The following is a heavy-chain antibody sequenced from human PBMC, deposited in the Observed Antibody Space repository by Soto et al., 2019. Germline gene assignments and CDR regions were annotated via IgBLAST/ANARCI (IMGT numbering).Heavy chain of an antibody. D-gene: IGHD1-1*01. CDR1: GDSFSKYT. V-gene: IGHV1-69*13. CDR3: ARGRGLYNSGRSQLDS. J-gene: IGHJ4*02. Sequence: GASVKVSCKASGDSFSKYTVNWVRQAPRQGLEWMGGIIPRFGTTNFAPTLQGRVTITADQSMNTVYMELSSLRSEGTALYYCARGRGLYNSGRSQLDSWGQGTLVTVSS. CDR2: IIPRFGTT.